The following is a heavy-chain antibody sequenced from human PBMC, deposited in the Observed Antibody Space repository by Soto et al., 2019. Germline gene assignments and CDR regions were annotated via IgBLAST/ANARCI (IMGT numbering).Heavy chain of an antibody. CDR1: GGTFSSYS. V-gene: IGHV1-69*13. CDR3: ASHGYSYGYLFDY. CDR2: IIPIFGTA. D-gene: IGHD5-18*01. Sequence: SVKVSCKASGGTFSSYSISWVRHAPGQGLEWMGGIIPIFGTADYAQKFQGRVTITADESTSTAYMELSSLRSEDTAVYYCASHGYSYGYLFDYWGQGTLVTVSS. J-gene: IGHJ4*02.